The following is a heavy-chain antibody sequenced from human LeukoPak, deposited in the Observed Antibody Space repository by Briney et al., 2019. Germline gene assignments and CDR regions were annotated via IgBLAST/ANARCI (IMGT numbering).Heavy chain of an antibody. CDR3: AKELRDGYNLDS. D-gene: IGHD5-24*01. V-gene: IGHV3-23*01. CDR2: ISGSGSST. Sequence: PGGSLRLSCAASGFTFSTYVMSWVRQAPGKGLEWVSTISGSGSSTYYADSVRGRFTISRDNSKNTLYLQMNSLRAEDTAVYYCAKELRDGYNLDSWGQGTLVTVSS. J-gene: IGHJ4*02. CDR1: GFTFSTYV.